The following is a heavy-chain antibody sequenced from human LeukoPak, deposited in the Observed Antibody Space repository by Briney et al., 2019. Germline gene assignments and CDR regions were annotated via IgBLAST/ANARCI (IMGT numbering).Heavy chain of an antibody. CDR2: INHSGST. CDR1: GGSISSYY. Sequence: SETLSLTCTVSGGSISSYYWSWIRQPPGKGLEWIGEINHSGSTNYNPSLKSRVTISVDTSKNQFSLKLTSVTAADTAVYYCARVVASTSIDSWGQGTLVTVSS. V-gene: IGHV4-34*01. CDR3: ARVVASTSIDS. D-gene: IGHD2-15*01. J-gene: IGHJ4*02.